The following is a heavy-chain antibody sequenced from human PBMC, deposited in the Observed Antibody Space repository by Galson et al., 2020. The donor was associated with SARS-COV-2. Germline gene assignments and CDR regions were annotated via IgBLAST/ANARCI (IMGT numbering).Heavy chain of an antibody. CDR1: GFTFSGYS. Sequence: GESLKISCVASGFTFSGYSMNWIRQAPGKGLEWISYISGASSVTYYADSVKGRFTIARDNANNSLYLQMSNLRDEDTAIYYCAREHSSTWSFDSWGQGTLVIVSS. D-gene: IGHD6-13*01. V-gene: IGHV3-21*06. J-gene: IGHJ5*01. CDR2: ISGASSVT. CDR3: AREHSSTWSFDS.